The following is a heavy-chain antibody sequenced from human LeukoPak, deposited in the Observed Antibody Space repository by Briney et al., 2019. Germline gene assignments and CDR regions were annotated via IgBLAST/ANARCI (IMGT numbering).Heavy chain of an antibody. CDR1: GYTFTSYS. Sequence: ASVKVSCKASGYTFTSYSINWVRQAPGQGLEWMGIINPSGGSTTYAQKFQGRVTMTRDTSTGTVYMELSSLRSEDTAVYYCARELISGDWTWDIWGQGTMVTVSS. D-gene: IGHD2-21*02. CDR3: ARELISGDWTWDI. V-gene: IGHV1-46*01. J-gene: IGHJ3*02. CDR2: INPSGGST.